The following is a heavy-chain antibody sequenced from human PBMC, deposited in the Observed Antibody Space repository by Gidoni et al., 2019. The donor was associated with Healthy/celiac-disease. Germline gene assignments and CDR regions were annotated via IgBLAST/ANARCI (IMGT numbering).Heavy chain of an antibody. V-gene: IGHV3-30*04. J-gene: IGHJ6*02. Sequence: QVQLVESGGGVVQPVRSLRLPCVAPGFTFSSYAMHWVRQAPGKGLEGVAGISYDGSNKYYADSVKGRFTISRDNSKNTLYLQMNSLRAEDTAVYYCAREGLQVAYYGMDVWGQGTTVTVSS. CDR1: GFTFSSYA. CDR3: AREGLQVAYYGMDV. CDR2: ISYDGSNK.